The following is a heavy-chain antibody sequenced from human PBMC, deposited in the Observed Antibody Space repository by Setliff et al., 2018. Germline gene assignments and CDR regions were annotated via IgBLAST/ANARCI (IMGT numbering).Heavy chain of an antibody. J-gene: IGHJ6*03. D-gene: IGHD5-18*01. Sequence: SVKVSCKASGGTFSSYAISWVRQVPGQGLEWMGRIIPIFGTANYAQKFQGRVTITADKSTSTAYMELSSLRSEDTAVYYCARDKLWLMGYYYYYYMDVWGKGTTVTVSS. V-gene: IGHV1-69*06. CDR3: ARDKLWLMGYYYYYYMDV. CDR1: GGTFSSYA. CDR2: IIPIFGTA.